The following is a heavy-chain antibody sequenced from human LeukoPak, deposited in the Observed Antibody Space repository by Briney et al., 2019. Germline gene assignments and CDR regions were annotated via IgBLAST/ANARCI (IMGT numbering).Heavy chain of an antibody. J-gene: IGHJ6*03. V-gene: IGHV3-48*01. CDR1: GFTFSSYS. CDR3: ARDYSSSSYDYYYYMDV. CDR2: ISSSSSTI. Sequence: PGGSLRPSCAASGFTFSSYSMNWVRQAPGKGLEWVSYISSSSSTIYYADSVKGRFTISRDNAKNSLYLQMNSLRAEDTAVYYCARDYSSSSYDYYYYMDVWGKGTTVTVSS. D-gene: IGHD6-6*01.